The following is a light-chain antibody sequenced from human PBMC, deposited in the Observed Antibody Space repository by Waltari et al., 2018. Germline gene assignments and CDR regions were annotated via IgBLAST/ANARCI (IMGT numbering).Light chain of an antibody. CDR3: VQAIAFPFT. CDR2: GGS. V-gene: IGKV2-40*01. J-gene: IGKJ3*01. Sequence: DIVMTQTPLSLPITPGEPASISCRSSQSLLHSNGNTYLHWYLQKPGQSPQLLIYGGSNRASGVPDRFSGSGSGTDFTPKISKVEAEDVGVYYCVQAIAFPFTFGPGTKLDIK. CDR1: QSLLHSNGNTY.